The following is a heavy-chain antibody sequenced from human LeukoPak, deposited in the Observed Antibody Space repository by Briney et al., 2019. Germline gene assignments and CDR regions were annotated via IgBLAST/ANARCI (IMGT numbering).Heavy chain of an antibody. CDR2: IRGSGGST. V-gene: IGHV3-23*01. D-gene: IGHD3-22*01. Sequence: PGGSLRLSCAASGFTFSGYAMSWVRQAPGKGLEWVSVIRGSGGSTYYADSVKGRLTISRDNSKNTLYLQMNSLRAEDTAVYYCAKDGNYYDSSGYSDWGQGTLVTVSS. CDR1: GFTFSGYA. J-gene: IGHJ4*02. CDR3: AKDGNYYDSSGYSD.